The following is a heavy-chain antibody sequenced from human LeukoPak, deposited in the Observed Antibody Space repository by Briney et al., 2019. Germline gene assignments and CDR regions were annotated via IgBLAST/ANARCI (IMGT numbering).Heavy chain of an antibody. CDR1: GGSISSYY. CDR2: IYHSGST. J-gene: IGHJ4*01. V-gene: IGHV4-59*01. CDR3: ARGVDFGY. Sequence: PSETLSLTCTVSGGSISSYYWSWIRQPPGKGLEWIGYIYHSGSTTYNPSLKSRVTISVDTSKNHFSLNLSSVTAADTAVYYCARGVDFGYWGQGTLATVSS.